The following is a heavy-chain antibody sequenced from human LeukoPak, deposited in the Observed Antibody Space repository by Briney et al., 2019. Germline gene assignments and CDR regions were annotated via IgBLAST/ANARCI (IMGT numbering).Heavy chain of an antibody. CDR1: GYTFTGCY. D-gene: IGHD3-22*01. J-gene: IGHJ4*02. CDR3: SSGYSTVPF. V-gene: IGHV1-2*02. Sequence: ASVKVSCKASGYTFTGCYIHWVRQAPGQGHESMGWINPNAGGTSYAQKFQGGVTMTRDTSISTAYMELSRLTSDDTAVYYCSSGYSTVPFWGQGTLVTVSS. CDR2: INPNAGGT.